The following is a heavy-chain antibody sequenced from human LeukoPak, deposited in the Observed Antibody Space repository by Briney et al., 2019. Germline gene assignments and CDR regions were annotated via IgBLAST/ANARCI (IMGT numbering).Heavy chain of an antibody. D-gene: IGHD2-21*01. J-gene: IGHJ1*01. V-gene: IGHV3-23*01. CDR1: GFTFRSYA. CDR3: GKGSGRGGGYCPPE. CDR2: ISDSGGNT. Sequence: PGGSLRLSCAASGFTFRSYAMSWVRQAAGKGLEWVSAISDSGGNTYYADSMKGRSTVSRDNSKNTLYLQMNSLRVEDTAVYYCGKGSGRGGGYCPPEWGQGTLVTVSS.